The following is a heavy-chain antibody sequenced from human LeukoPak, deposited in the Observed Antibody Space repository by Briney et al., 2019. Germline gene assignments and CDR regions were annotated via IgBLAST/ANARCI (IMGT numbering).Heavy chain of an antibody. CDR2: VYPDDSDV. Sequence: GESLKISRKGSGYNFSKYWIGWVRQMPGKGLEWMGIVYPDDSDVIYTASFEGHVTISAEKSTNTAYLQWRSLKASDTAMYYCVRNPSSDPQGIDYWGERALVTVSS. V-gene: IGHV5-51*01. J-gene: IGHJ4*02. D-gene: IGHD3-22*01. CDR3: VRNPSSDPQGIDY. CDR1: GYNFSKYW.